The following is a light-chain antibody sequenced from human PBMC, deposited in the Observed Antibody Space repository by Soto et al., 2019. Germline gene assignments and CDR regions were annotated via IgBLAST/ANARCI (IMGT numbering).Light chain of an antibody. Sequence: QSALTQPASVSGSPGQSITISCTGTSSHVGGYNYVSWYQQHPGKAPKLMIYDVTNRPSGVSNRFSGSKSANTASLTISGLQAEDEADYYCSSYTSSSTLYVFGTGTKVTVL. V-gene: IGLV2-14*01. CDR2: DVT. CDR1: SSHVGGYNY. J-gene: IGLJ1*01. CDR3: SSYTSSSTLYV.